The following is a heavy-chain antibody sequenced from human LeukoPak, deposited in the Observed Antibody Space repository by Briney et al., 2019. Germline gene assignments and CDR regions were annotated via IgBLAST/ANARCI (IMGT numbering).Heavy chain of an antibody. CDR2: IYTSGST. CDR3: TRDTLGELSPCWGY. Sequence: SQTLSLTCTVSGGSISSGSYYWSWIRQPAGKGLEWIGRIYTSGSTNYNPSLKSRVTISVDTSKNQFSLKLSSVTAADTAVYYCTRDTLGELSPCWGYWGQGTLVTVSS. J-gene: IGHJ4*02. D-gene: IGHD3-16*02. V-gene: IGHV4-61*02. CDR1: GGSISSGSYY.